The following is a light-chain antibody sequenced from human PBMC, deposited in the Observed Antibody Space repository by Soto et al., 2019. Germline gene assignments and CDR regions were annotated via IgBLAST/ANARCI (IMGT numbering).Light chain of an antibody. CDR2: AAS. J-gene: IGKJ1*01. CDR3: LQHYNFPWT. Sequence: AIKMTQAPSSLSASVGDRVTITCRASQDIRNDLDWYQQKPGKAPKLLIYAASSLESGVPSRFSGRGSGSDFTLTISGLQPEDLATYYCLQHYNFPWTFGRGTKVEIK. V-gene: IGKV1-6*01. CDR1: QDIRND.